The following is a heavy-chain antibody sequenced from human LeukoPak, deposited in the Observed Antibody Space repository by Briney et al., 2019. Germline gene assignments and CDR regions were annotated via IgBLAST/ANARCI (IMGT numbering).Heavy chain of an antibody. Sequence: ASVKVSCKASGYPFSNYDINWVRQAPGQGLEWMGWMNPKSGNTGYGQKFQGRVTMTRVTSITTAYMELRSLRSDDTAVHYCTKASLAFGTKYFDPWGQGTLVTVSS. CDR1: GYPFSNYD. J-gene: IGHJ5*02. D-gene: IGHD3-10*01. V-gene: IGHV1-8*01. CDR3: TKASLAFGTKYFDP. CDR2: MNPKSGNT.